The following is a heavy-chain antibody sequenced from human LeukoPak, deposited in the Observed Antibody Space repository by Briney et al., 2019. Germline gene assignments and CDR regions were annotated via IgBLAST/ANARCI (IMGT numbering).Heavy chain of an antibody. CDR2: ISYDGSNK. CDR1: GFTFSSYG. CDR3: SWVFDY. V-gene: IGHV3-30*03. D-gene: IGHD7-27*01. Sequence: GGSLRLSCAASGFTFSSYGMHWVRQAPGKGLEWVAVISYDGSNKYYADSVKGRFTSSRDNAKNTLYLQMNSLRAEDTAVYYCSWVFDYWGQGTLVTVSS. J-gene: IGHJ4*02.